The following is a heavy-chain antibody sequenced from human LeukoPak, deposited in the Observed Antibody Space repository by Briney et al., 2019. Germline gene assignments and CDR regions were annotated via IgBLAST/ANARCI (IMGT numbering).Heavy chain of an antibody. CDR3: AGVGDGNFDY. J-gene: IGHJ4*02. CDR2: NSYSGNT. Sequence: SETLSLTCTVSGGSISSYYWSWIRQPPGKGLEWIGYNSYSGNTNKNPSLKSRLIISVDTSKNQFSLKLSSVTAADTAVYYCAGVGDGNFDYWGQGTLVTVSS. V-gene: IGHV4-59*01. CDR1: GGSISSYY.